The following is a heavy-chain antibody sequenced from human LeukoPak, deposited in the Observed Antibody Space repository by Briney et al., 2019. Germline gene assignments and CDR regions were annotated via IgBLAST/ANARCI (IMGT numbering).Heavy chain of an antibody. CDR1: GGSISSGSYY. CDR2: IYTSGST. Sequence: SETLSLTCTVSGGSISSGSYYWSWIRQPAGKGLEWIGRIYTSGSTNYNPSLKSRVTISVDTSKNQFSLKLTSVTATDTAVYYCARTYPDCDYWGQGTLVTVSS. J-gene: IGHJ4*02. V-gene: IGHV4-61*02. D-gene: IGHD2-21*02. CDR3: ARTYPDCDY.